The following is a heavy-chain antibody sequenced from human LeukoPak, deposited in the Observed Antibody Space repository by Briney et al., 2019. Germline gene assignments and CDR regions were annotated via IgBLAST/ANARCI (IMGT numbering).Heavy chain of an antibody. J-gene: IGHJ4*02. CDR1: GFTFTTYW. CDR3: ARTSPTSHFDF. V-gene: IGHV3-74*01. D-gene: IGHD3-16*01. Sequence: PGGSLRLSCVASGFTFTTYWMHWVRQAPGKGLVWVSRINGDGSNSNYADSVKGRFTISRDNARNTLYLQMNGRRAEDTALYYCARTSPTSHFDFWGQGTLVTVSS. CDR2: INGDGSNS.